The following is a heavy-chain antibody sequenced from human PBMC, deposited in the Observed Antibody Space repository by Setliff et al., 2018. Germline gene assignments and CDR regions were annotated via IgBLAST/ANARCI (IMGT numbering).Heavy chain of an antibody. CDR3: ARGIITMVRGVITFSYYFDY. J-gene: IGHJ4*02. V-gene: IGHV4-59*12. Sequence: PSETLSLTCSVSGDSMSFSYWSWIRQPPGKGLEWIGYIYYSGSTDSHPSRKSRVSISIDTSKNQFSLKLSSVTAADTAVYYCARGIITMVRGVITFSYYFDYWGQGTLVTVSS. D-gene: IGHD3-10*01. CDR2: IYYSGST. CDR1: GDSMSFSY.